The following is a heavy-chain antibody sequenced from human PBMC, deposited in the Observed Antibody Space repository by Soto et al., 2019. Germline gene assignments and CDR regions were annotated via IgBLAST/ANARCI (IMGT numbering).Heavy chain of an antibody. D-gene: IGHD3-16*01. CDR2: INHSGGT. V-gene: IGHV4-34*01. J-gene: IGHJ4*02. Sequence: SETLSLTCAVYGGSFSGYYWSWIRQPPGKGLEWIGEINHSGGTNYNPSLKSRVTISVDTSKNQFSLKLRTVTAADTAVYYCARVRPRTAAMLKWGQGTLVTVSS. CDR1: GGSFSGYY. CDR3: ARVRPRTAAMLK.